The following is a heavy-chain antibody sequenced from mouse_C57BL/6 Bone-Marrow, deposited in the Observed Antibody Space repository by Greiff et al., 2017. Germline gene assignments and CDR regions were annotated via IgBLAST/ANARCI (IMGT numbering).Heavy chain of an antibody. D-gene: IGHD2-4*01. CDR1: GYTFTSYW. CDR3: ARWGGLRRSYYYAMDY. V-gene: IGHV1-52*01. Sequence: QVHVKQPGAELVRPGSSVKLSCKASGYTFTSYWMHWVKQRPIQGLEWIGNIDPSDSETHYNQKFKDKATLTVDKSSSTAYMQLSSLTSEDSAVYYCARWGGLRRSYYYAMDYWGQGTSVTVSS. CDR2: IDPSDSET. J-gene: IGHJ4*01.